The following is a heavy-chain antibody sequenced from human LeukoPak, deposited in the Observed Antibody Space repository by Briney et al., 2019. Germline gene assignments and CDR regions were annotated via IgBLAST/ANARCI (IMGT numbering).Heavy chain of an antibody. J-gene: IGHJ4*02. CDR3: AKDSGYTYGLSPYYFDC. CDR2: ISYDGSNK. Sequence: GGSLRLSCAASGFTFSSYAMHWVRQAPGKGLEWVAVISYDGSNKYYADSVKGRFTISRDNSKDSLYLQMSSLRAEGTAVYYCAKDSGYTYGLSPYYFDCWGQGTLVTVSA. V-gene: IGHV3-30*04. D-gene: IGHD5-18*01. CDR1: GFTFSSYA.